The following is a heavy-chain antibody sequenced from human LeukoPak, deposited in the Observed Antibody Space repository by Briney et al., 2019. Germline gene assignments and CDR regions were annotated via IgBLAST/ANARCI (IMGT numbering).Heavy chain of an antibody. J-gene: IGHJ5*02. CDR1: GFTFSSYA. V-gene: IGHV3-23*01. CDR2: ISGSGGST. Sequence: GGSLRLSCAASGFTFSSYAMSWVRQAPGKGLEWVSAISGSGGSTYYADSVKGRFTISRDNSKNTLYLQMNSLRAEDTAVYYCAKGWKGGFIAARNWFDPWGQGTLVTVSS. D-gene: IGHD6-6*01. CDR3: AKGWKGGFIAARNWFDP.